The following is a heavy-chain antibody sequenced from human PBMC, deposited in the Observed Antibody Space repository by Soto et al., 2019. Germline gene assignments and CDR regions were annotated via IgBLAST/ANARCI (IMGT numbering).Heavy chain of an antibody. Sequence: QVQLVESGGGVVQPGRSLRLSCAASGFTFSSYAMHWVRQAPGKGLEWVAVISYDGSNKYYADSVKGRFTISRDNSKNTLYLQMNSLRAEDTAVYYCARVYRASDYWAREPWSPSPQ. CDR3: ARVYRASDY. CDR1: GFTFSSYA. CDR2: ISYDGSNK. V-gene: IGHV3-30-3*01. D-gene: IGHD1-26*01. J-gene: IGHJ4*02.